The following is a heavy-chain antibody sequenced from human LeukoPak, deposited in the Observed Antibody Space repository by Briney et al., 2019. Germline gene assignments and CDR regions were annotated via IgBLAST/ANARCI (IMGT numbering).Heavy chain of an antibody. V-gene: IGHV1-3*01. J-gene: IGHJ4*02. CDR2: INAGNGNT. D-gene: IGHD6-13*01. CDR1: GYTFINYA. Sequence: ASVKVSCKASGYTFINYAINWGRQAPGQRPEWIGWINAGNGNTKYSQKFQGRVTITRDTSASTACMELSSLRSEDTAVYYCARGPRAAADDYWGQGTLVTVSS. CDR3: ARGPRAAADDY.